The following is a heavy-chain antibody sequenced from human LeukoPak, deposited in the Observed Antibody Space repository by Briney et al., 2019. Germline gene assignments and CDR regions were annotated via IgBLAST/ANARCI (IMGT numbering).Heavy chain of an antibody. V-gene: IGHV4-59*12. J-gene: IGHJ5*02. CDR2: IYHSGST. Sequence: SETLSLTCTVSGGSISSYYWSWIRQPPGKGLEWIGEIYHSGSTNYNPSLKSRVTISVDKSKNQFSLKLSSVTAADTAVYYCARGPGNFDPWGQGTLVTVSS. CDR1: GGSISSYY. CDR3: ARGPGNFDP. D-gene: IGHD1-14*01.